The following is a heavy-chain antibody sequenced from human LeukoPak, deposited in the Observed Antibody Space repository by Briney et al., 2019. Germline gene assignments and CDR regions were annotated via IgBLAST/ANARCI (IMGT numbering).Heavy chain of an antibody. J-gene: IGHJ3*02. D-gene: IGHD3-9*01. Sequence: GASVKVSCKASGYTFTSYDINWVRQATGQGLEWMGWMNPNSGNTGYAQKLQGRVTMTRNTSISTAYMELSSLRSEDTAVYYCATRGYDILTGYFDDAFDIWGQGTMVTVSS. CDR3: ATRGYDILTGYFDDAFDI. CDR1: GYTFTSYD. V-gene: IGHV1-8*01. CDR2: MNPNSGNT.